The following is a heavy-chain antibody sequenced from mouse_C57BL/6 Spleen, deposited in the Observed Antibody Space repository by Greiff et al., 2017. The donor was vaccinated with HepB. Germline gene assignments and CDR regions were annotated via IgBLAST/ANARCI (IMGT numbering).Heavy chain of an antibody. J-gene: IGHJ4*01. CDR1: GYTFTSYW. V-gene: IGHV1-50*01. Sequence: VQLQQSGAELVKPGASVKLSCKASGYTFTSYWMQWVKQRPGQGLEWIGEIDPSDSYTNYNQKFKGKATLTVDTSSSTAYMQLSSLTSEDSAVYYCARRERHYAMDYWGQGTSVTVSS. CDR3: ARRERHYAMDY. CDR2: IDPSDSYT.